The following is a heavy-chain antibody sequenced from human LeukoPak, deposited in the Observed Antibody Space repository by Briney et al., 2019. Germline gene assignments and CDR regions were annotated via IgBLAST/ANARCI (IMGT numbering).Heavy chain of an antibody. CDR1: EFTFSDYY. D-gene: IGHD2-15*01. CDR3: ARDGGYCSGGRCYSGNFGYYYGMDV. CDR2: ISGSGSNI. V-gene: IGHV3-11*01. J-gene: IGHJ6*02. Sequence: GGSLRLSCAASEFTFSDYYMSWIRQAPGKGLEWVSHISGSGSNIYYADSVKGRFSISRDNAKNSLYLQMDSLRVEDTAVYYCARDGGYCSGGRCYSGNFGYYYGMDVWGQGTTVIVSS.